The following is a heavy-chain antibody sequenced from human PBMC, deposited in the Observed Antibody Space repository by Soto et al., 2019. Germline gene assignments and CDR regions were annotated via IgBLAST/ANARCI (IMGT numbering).Heavy chain of an antibody. CDR2: ISGSGGST. Sequence: GGSLRLSCVASGFTFSSYALTWVRQAPGKGLEWVSAISGSGGSTYYADSVKGRFTNARDNSKNTLYVQMNSLRAEDTAVYYCAKYQIVSAPTSGDFDYWGQGTLVTVSS. J-gene: IGHJ4*02. V-gene: IGHV3-23*01. CDR3: AKYQIVSAPTSGDFDY. CDR1: GFTFSSYA. D-gene: IGHD1-26*01.